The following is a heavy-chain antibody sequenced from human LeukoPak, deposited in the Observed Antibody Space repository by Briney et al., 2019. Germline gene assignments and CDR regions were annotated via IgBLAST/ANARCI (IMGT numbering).Heavy chain of an antibody. D-gene: IGHD1-14*01. CDR3: ARATPNRLHSYYMDV. J-gene: IGHJ6*03. CDR2: IYTSGST. Sequence: SETLSLTCTVSGGSISSYYWSWIRQPAGKGREWIGRIYTSGSTNYNPTHKSRVTMSVDTSKNQFSLKLSSVTAADTAVYYCARATPNRLHSYYMDVWGKGNTVTVSS. CDR1: GGSISSYY. V-gene: IGHV4-4*07.